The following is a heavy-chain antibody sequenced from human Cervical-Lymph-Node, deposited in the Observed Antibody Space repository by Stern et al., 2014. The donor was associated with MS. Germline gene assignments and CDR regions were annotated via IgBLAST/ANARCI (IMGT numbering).Heavy chain of an antibody. D-gene: IGHD1-7*01. V-gene: IGHV4-31*03. J-gene: IGHJ4*02. CDR1: GGSISSGGYY. CDR2: IYYSGTT. Sequence: QVQLVQSGPGLVKPSQTLSLACTVSGGSISSGGYYWNWIRQHPGNGLEWIGYIYYSGTTFYNPSLKSRVTISVDTSKNQFSLHLSSVTAADTAVYYCAREPSLTGTTTPPYWGQGTLVIVSS. CDR3: AREPSLTGTTTPPY.